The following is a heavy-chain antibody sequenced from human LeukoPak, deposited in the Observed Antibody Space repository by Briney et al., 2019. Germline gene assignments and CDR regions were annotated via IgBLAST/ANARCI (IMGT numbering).Heavy chain of an antibody. D-gene: IGHD1-26*01. J-gene: IGHJ3*02. CDR2: IYSGGST. Sequence: GGSLRLSCAASGFTVSSNYMSWVRQAPGKGLEWVSVIYSGGSTYYSDSVKGRFTISRDNSKNTLYLQINSLRAEDTAVYYCARARIVGATRAFDIWGQGTMVTVSS. V-gene: IGHV3-53*01. CDR1: GFTVSSNY. CDR3: ARARIVGATRAFDI.